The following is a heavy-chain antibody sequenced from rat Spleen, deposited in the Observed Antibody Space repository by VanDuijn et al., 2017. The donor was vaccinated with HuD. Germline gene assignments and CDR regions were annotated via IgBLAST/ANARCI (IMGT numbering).Heavy chain of an antibody. D-gene: IGHD1-12*01. CDR2: ITNTGGSN. V-gene: IGHV5-31*01. J-gene: IGHJ4*01. Sequence: EVQLVESGGGLVQPGRSLRLSCVASGFTFNNYWMTWIRQAPGTGLEWVASITNTGGSNYYPDSVKGRFTISRDNAKSTLYLQMNSLRSEDTATYYCTRDSITMKGDAWGQGASVTVSS. CDR1: GFTFNNYW. CDR3: TRDSITMKGDA.